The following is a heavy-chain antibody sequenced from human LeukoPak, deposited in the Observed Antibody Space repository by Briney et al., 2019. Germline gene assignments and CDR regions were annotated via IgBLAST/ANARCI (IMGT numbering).Heavy chain of an antibody. J-gene: IGHJ4*02. Sequence: SETLSLTCTVSGGSISSYYWSWIRQPPGKGLEWIGYIYYSGSTNYNPSLKSRVTVSVDTSKNQFSLKLSSVTAADTAVYYCARSKPGWQGLYFDYWGQGTLVTVSS. V-gene: IGHV4-59*01. CDR3: ARSKPGWQGLYFDY. CDR2: IYYSGST. CDR1: GGSISSYY. D-gene: IGHD6-19*01.